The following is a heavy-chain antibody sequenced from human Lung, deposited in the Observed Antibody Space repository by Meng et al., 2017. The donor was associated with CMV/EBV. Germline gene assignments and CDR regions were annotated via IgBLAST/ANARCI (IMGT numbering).Heavy chain of an antibody. CDR3: ASPYYYDSRGAFDI. Sequence: ESXKISXAASGFTFSSYSMNWVRQAPGKGLEWVSSISSSSSYIYYADSVKGRFTISRDNAKNSLYLQMNSLRAEDTAVYYCASPYYYDSRGAFDIWGQGXMVTVSS. D-gene: IGHD3-22*01. CDR2: ISSSSSYI. CDR1: GFTFSSYS. J-gene: IGHJ3*02. V-gene: IGHV3-21*01.